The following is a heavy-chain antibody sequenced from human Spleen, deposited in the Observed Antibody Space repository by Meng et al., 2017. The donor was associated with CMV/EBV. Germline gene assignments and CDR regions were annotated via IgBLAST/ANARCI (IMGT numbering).Heavy chain of an antibody. CDR1: GFTFSSYW. J-gene: IGHJ4*02. V-gene: IGHV3-7*01. CDR3: ARDTGIDY. D-gene: IGHD3-10*01. CDR2: IKQDGSEK. Sequence: GGSLRLSCTGSGFTFSSYWMSWVRQAPGKGLEWVANIKQDGSEKYYVDSVKGRFTISRDNAKNSLYLQMNSLRAEDTAVYYCARDTGIDYWGQGTLVTVSS.